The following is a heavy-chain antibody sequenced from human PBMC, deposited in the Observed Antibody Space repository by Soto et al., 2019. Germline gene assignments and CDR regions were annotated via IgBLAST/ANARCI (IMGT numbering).Heavy chain of an antibody. D-gene: IGHD2-2*01. CDR1: GFTFSSYW. Sequence: GGSLRLSCAASGFTFSSYWMSWVRQAPGKGLEWVANIKQDGSEKYYVDSVKGRFTISRDNSKNTLYLQMNSLRDEDTAVYYCAKRRGSTAGHFYMDVWGEGTTVTVSS. V-gene: IGHV3-7*05. CDR3: AKRRGSTAGHFYMDV. CDR2: IKQDGSEK. J-gene: IGHJ6*03.